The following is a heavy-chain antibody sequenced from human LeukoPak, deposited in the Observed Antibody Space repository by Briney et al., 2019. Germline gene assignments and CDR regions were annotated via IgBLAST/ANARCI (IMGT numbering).Heavy chain of an antibody. CDR1: GGTFSSYA. V-gene: IGHV1-69*06. D-gene: IGHD4-17*01. CDR2: IIPIFGTA. CDR3: ARVSPTAPRGYWFDP. Sequence: ASVKVSCKASGGTFSSYAISWVRQAPGQGLEWMGGIIPIFGTANYAQKFQGRVTITADKSTSTAYMGLSSLRSEDTAVYYCARVSPTAPRGYWFDPWGQGTLVTVSS. J-gene: IGHJ5*02.